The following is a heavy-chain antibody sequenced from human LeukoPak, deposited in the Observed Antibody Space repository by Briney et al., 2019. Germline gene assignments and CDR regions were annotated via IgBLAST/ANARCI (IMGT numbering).Heavy chain of an antibody. CDR3: TRARGSYPIH. V-gene: IGHV3-49*03. J-gene: IGHJ4*02. Sequence: PGGSLRLSCTASGFTFGDYAMSWSRQAPGKGLEWVGFIRSKAYGGTTEYAASVKGRFTISRDDSKSIAYLQMNSLKTEDTAVYYCTRARGSYPIHWGQGTLVTVSS. CDR2: IRSKAYGGTT. D-gene: IGHD1-26*01. CDR1: GFTFGDYA.